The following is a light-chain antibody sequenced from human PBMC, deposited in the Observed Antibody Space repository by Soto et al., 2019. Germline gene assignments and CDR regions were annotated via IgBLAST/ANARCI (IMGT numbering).Light chain of an antibody. CDR2: SDD. CDR1: SSNIGNNA. Sequence: QAVLTQPPSVSEAPRQRVTISCSGSSSNIGNNAVNWYQQLPGKAPKLLIYSDDQRPSGVPDRFSGSKSGTSASLAISGLQAEDEADYYCAAWDDSLSGYVFGTGTKLTVL. V-gene: IGLV1-36*01. J-gene: IGLJ1*01. CDR3: AAWDDSLSGYV.